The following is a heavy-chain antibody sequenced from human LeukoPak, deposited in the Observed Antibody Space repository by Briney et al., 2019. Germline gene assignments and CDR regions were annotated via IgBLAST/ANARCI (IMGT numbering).Heavy chain of an antibody. CDR1: GFTFSSYW. J-gene: IGHJ4*02. V-gene: IGHV3-7*03. Sequence: GGSLRLSCAASGFTFSSYWMNWARQAPGKGLEWVASINHNGNVNYYVDSVKGRFTISRDNAKNSLYLQMSNLRAEDTAVYFCARDPKPLAVAGYFDYWGQGTLVTVSS. D-gene: IGHD6-19*01. CDR3: ARDPKPLAVAGYFDY. CDR2: INHNGNVN.